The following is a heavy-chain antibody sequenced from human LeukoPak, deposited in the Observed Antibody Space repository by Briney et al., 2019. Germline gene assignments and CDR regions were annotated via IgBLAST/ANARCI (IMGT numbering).Heavy chain of an antibody. CDR2: ISSSGSTI. CDR1: GFTFSDYY. Sequence: PGGSLRLSCAASGFTFSDYYMSWIRQAPGKGLEWVSYISSSGSTIYYADSVKGRFTISRDNAKNSLYLQMNSLRAEDTAVYYCARSYQYSSSWYVDYWGQGTLVTVSS. CDR3: ARSYQYSSSWYVDY. V-gene: IGHV3-11*01. J-gene: IGHJ4*02. D-gene: IGHD6-13*01.